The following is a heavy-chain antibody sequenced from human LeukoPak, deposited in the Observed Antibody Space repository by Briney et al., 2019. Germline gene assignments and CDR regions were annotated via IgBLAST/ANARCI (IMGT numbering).Heavy chain of an antibody. V-gene: IGHV4-59*01. CDR3: ARDSTSWKNWFDP. D-gene: IGHD2-2*01. Sequence: PSETLSLTCTVSGGSISSYYWSWIRQPPGKGLEWIGYIYYSGSTNYNPSLKSRVTISVDTSKNQLSLKLSSVTAADTAVYYCARDSTSWKNWFDPWGQGILVTVSS. J-gene: IGHJ5*02. CDR1: GGSISSYY. CDR2: IYYSGST.